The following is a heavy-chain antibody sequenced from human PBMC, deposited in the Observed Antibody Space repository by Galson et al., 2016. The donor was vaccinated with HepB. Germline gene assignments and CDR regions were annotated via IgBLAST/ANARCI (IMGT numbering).Heavy chain of an antibody. CDR1: GFTVSNNY. V-gene: IGHV3-53*01. J-gene: IGHJ4*02. CDR3: ASMTGTTPGGY. D-gene: IGHD1-20*01. Sequence: SLRLSCAASGFTVSNNYMSWVRQAPGKGLEWVSLIYSGGSTYYADSVKGRFTISRDNSKNTLYPQMNSRRAEDTAVYCCASMTGTTPGGYWGQGTLVTVSS. CDR2: IYSGGST.